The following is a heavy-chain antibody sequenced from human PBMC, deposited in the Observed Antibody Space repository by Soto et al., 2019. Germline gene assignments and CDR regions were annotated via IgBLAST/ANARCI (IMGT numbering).Heavy chain of an antibody. Sequence: GGSLRLSCAASGFTFSSYAMSWVRQAPGKGLEWVSAISGSGGSTYYADSVKGRFTISRDNSNNKLYLQMNSLRAEDTAVYYCAKDLIAAAHPGEYFDYWGQGTLVTVSS. V-gene: IGHV3-23*01. CDR2: ISGSGGST. CDR1: GFTFSSYA. CDR3: AKDLIAAAHPGEYFDY. D-gene: IGHD6-13*01. J-gene: IGHJ4*02.